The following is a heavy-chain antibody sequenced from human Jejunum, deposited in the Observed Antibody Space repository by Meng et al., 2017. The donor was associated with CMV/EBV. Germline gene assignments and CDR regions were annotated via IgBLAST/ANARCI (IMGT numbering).Heavy chain of an antibody. CDR1: GFSFPEAW. CDR3: TTGRAH. CDR2: IKAKSDGGTT. J-gene: IGHJ4*02. V-gene: IGHV3-15*01. Sequence: GQLVEVGGGLIKPGGFLWLSCGASGFSFPEAWMSWVRQAPGKGLEWVGRIKAKSDGGTTEYPAPVKGRFTISRDDSKNTLFLQMNSLKTEDTAVYYCTTGRAHWGQGTLVTVSS.